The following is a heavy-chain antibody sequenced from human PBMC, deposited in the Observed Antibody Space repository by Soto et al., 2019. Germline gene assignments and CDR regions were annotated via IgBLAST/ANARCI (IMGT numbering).Heavy chain of an antibody. J-gene: IGHJ6*03. CDR2: ISYDGSNK. CDR1: GFTFSSYG. D-gene: IGHD6-13*01. CDR3: AKDHRQQQLVRPKRNYYYYYYMDV. Sequence: PGGSLRLSCAASGFTFSSYGMHWVRQAPGKGLEWVAVISYDGSNKYYADSVKGRFTISRDNSKNTLYLQMNSLRAEDTAVYYCAKDHRQQQLVRPKRNYYYYYYMDVWGKGTTVTVSS. V-gene: IGHV3-30*18.